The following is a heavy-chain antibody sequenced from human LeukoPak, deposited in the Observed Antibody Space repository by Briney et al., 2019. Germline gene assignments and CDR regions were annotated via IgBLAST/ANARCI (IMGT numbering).Heavy chain of an antibody. D-gene: IGHD6-19*01. CDR3: ARDGYSSGLFDY. CDR2: ISSSGGTI. J-gene: IGHJ4*02. CDR1: GFTFSDYH. V-gene: IGHV3-11*01. Sequence: GGSLRLSCAASGFTFSDYHMSWIRQAPGKGLEWVSYISSSGGTISYADSVKGRFTISRDNAKNSLYLQMNSLRAEDTAVYYCARDGYSSGLFDYWGQGTLVTVSS.